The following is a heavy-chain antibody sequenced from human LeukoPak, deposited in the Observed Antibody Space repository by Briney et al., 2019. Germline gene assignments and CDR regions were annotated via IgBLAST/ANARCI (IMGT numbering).Heavy chain of an antibody. Sequence: SETLSLTCTVSGGSVSPYYWSWIRQPPGKGLEWIGYIYYSGSTNYNPSLKSRVTISVDTSKNQFSLNLSSVTAADTAVYYCAREGDYDILTGYYTGAFDFWGQGTMFTVSS. CDR1: GGSVSPYY. CDR2: IYYSGST. CDR3: AREGDYDILTGYYTGAFDF. D-gene: IGHD3-9*01. J-gene: IGHJ3*01. V-gene: IGHV4-59*02.